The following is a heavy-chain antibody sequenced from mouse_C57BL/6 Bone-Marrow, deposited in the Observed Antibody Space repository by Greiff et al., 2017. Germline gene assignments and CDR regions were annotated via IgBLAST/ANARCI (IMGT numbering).Heavy chain of an antibody. J-gene: IGHJ3*01. D-gene: IGHD2-1*01. V-gene: IGHV1-9*01. CDR3: ARSTNYGNKAWFAY. Sequence: QVQLQQSGAELMKPGASVKLSCKATGYTFTGYWIEWVKQRPGHGLEWIGRILPGGGGTNYNAKFKGKATFTADTSSNTAYTQLSSLTTEDSAIYYCARSTNYGNKAWFAYWGQGTLVTVSA. CDR2: ILPGGGGT. CDR1: GYTFTGYW.